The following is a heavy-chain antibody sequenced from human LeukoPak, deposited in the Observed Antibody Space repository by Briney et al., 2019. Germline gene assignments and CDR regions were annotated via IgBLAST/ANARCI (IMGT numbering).Heavy chain of an antibody. Sequence: GGSLRLSCAASGFTFSSYAMSWVRQAPGKGLEWVSAISGSGGSTYYADSVKGRFTISRDNSKSTLYLQMNSLRAEDTAVYYCAKIPGYSSSWYYFDYWGQGTLVTVSS. CDR1: GFTFSSYA. J-gene: IGHJ4*02. V-gene: IGHV3-23*01. CDR2: ISGSGGST. D-gene: IGHD6-13*01. CDR3: AKIPGYSSSWYYFDY.